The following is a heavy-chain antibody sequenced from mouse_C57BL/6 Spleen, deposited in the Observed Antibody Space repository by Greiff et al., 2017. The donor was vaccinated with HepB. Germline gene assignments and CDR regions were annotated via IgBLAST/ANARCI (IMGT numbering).Heavy chain of an antibody. CDR1: GFNIKNTY. Sequence: VQLQQSVAELVRPGASVKLSCTASGFNIKNTYMHWVKQRPEQGLEWIGRIDPANGNTKYAPKFQGKATITADTSSNTAYLQLSSLTSEDTAIYYCARSYYYGSSYVPPFDYWGQGTTLTVSS. CDR2: IDPANGNT. CDR3: ARSYYYGSSYVPPFDY. D-gene: IGHD1-1*01. V-gene: IGHV14-3*01. J-gene: IGHJ2*01.